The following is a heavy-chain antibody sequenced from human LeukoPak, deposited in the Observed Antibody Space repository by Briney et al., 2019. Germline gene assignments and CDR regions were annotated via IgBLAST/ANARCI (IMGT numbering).Heavy chain of an antibody. CDR2: IIPIFGTA. CDR3: ARVGGSSSGYYYYMDV. CDR1: GGTFSSYA. D-gene: IGHD6-6*01. V-gene: IGHV1-69*05. Sequence: SVKVSCKASGGTFSSYAISWARQAPGQGLEWMGGIIPIFGTANYAQKFQGRVTITTDESTSTAYMELSSLRSEDTTVYYCARVGGSSSGYYYYMDVWGKGTTVTVSS. J-gene: IGHJ6*03.